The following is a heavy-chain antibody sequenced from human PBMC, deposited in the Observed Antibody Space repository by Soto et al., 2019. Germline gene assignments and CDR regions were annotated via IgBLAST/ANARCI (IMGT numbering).Heavy chain of an antibody. CDR3: TRDLNHDTGP. Sequence: EVQLVESGGGLVRPGGPRRLPGAPSGFPFSANWMTWVRQAPGKGLEGVANISPDGSEEYYADSVKGRFTISRDNAKNSVYSQMNSLRGEDTALYYCTRDLNHDTGPWGQGTQVTVSS. D-gene: IGHD2-8*02. J-gene: IGHJ5*02. CDR2: ISPDGSEE. V-gene: IGHV3-7*04. CDR1: GFPFSANW.